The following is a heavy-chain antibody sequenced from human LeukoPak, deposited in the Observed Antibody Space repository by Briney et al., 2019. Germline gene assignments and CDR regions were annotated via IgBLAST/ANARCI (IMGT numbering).Heavy chain of an antibody. J-gene: IGHJ6*02. CDR2: INHSGST. CDR3: ARSTSVAGKAPYYYYGMDV. V-gene: IGHV4-34*01. CDR1: GGSFSGYY. Sequence: SETLSLTCAVYGGSFSGYYWSWIRQPPGKGLEWIGEINHSGSTNYNPSLKSRVTISVDTSKNQFSLKLSSVTAADTAVYYCARSTSVAGKAPYYYYGMDVWGQGTTVTVSS. D-gene: IGHD6-19*01.